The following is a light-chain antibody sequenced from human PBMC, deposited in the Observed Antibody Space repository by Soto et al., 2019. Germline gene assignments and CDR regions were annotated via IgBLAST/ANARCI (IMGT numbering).Light chain of an antibody. V-gene: IGKV1-5*01. CDR2: DAS. CDR3: QQYNSYSPWT. Sequence: DIQMTQSPSTLSASVGDRVTITCRASQSISSWLAWYQQKPGKAPKLLIYDASSLEGGVPSRFSGSGSGTEFTLTISSLQPDDFATYYCQQYNSYSPWTFGQGTK. J-gene: IGKJ1*01. CDR1: QSISSW.